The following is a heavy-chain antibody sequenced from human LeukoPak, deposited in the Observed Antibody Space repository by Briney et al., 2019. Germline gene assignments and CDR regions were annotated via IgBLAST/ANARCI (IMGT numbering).Heavy chain of an antibody. Sequence: SETLSLTCSVSAYSISGAYYWGWTRQPPGKGLEWITYIYQNGTTYYNPSLKSRVTISVDTSKNQFSLNVSSVTAADTAVYYCGGVLWFGELLPSHWGQGTLVIVSA. CDR2: IYQNGTT. D-gene: IGHD3-10*01. CDR1: AYSISGAYY. V-gene: IGHV4-38-2*02. CDR3: GGVLWFGELLPSH. J-gene: IGHJ4*02.